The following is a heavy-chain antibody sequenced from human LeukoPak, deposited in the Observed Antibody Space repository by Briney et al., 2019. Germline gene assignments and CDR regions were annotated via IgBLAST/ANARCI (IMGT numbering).Heavy chain of an antibody. CDR1: VDTFNSYL. J-gene: IGHJ4*02. Sequence: GASVTVSRKGSVDTFNSYLISWVRQVPGQGLEWMGWISGHDGNTDYAQKFKDRVTFTTDTSTTTAFMELRSLTSDDTAVYYCARIWAEFQLVSDFWGQGTQVTVSP. CDR3: ARIWAEFQLVSDF. CDR2: ISGHDGNT. D-gene: IGHD3-10*01. V-gene: IGHV1-18*01.